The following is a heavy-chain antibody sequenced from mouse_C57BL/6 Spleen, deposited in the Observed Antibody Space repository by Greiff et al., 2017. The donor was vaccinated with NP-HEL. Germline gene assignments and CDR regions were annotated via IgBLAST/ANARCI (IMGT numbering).Heavy chain of an antibody. CDR3: ASADWDQIHYAMDY. CDR2: IYPCSGST. CDR1: GYTFTSYW. V-gene: IGHV1-55*01. J-gene: IGHJ4*01. D-gene: IGHD4-1*01. Sequence: QVQLQQPGAELVKPGASVKMSCKASGYTFTSYWITWVKQRPGQGLEWIGDIYPCSGSTSYNEKFKSKATLTVDTSSSTAYMQLSSLTSEDSAGYYRASADWDQIHYAMDYWGQGTSVTVSS.